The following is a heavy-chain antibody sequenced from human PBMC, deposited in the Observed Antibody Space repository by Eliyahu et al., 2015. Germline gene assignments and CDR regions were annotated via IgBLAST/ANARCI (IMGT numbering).Heavy chain of an antibody. CDR2: INHSGST. J-gene: IGHJ4*02. D-gene: IGHD2/OR15-2a*01. Sequence: QVQLQQWGAGLLKPSEXLSLTCAVYGGTFTGYYWNWIRQTPEKGLEWIGEINHSGSTNYNPSLKSRVTISVDTSKNQFSLKLSSVTAADTAVYYCARYPFLRGSLDFWGQGTPVTVSS. CDR1: GGTFTGYY. V-gene: IGHV4-34*01. CDR3: ARYPFLRGSLDF.